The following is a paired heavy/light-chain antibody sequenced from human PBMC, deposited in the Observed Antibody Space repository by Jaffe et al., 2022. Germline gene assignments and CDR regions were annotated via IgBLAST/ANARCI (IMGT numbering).Heavy chain of an antibody. V-gene: IGHV4-61*02. J-gene: IGHJ3*02. D-gene: IGHD6-19*01. Sequence: QVQLQESGPGLVKPSQTLSLTCTVSGGSISSGSYYWTWIRQPAGKGLEWIGHIYTSGSTTYNPSLRSRLTILVDTPNNQFSLKLSSVTAADTAVYYCARSHSSGWYNDAFDIWGQGTMVTVSS. CDR1: GGSISSGSYY. CDR3: ARSHSSGWYNDAFDI. CDR2: IYTSGST.
Light chain of an antibody. CDR3: SSYTSSTTVI. J-gene: IGLJ2*01. CDR1: SSDVGGYNY. Sequence: QSALTQPASVSGSPGQSITISCTGTSSDVGGYNYVSWYQQHPGKAPKLMIYEVSNRPSGVSNRFSGSKSGNTASLTISGLQAEDEADYYCSSYTSSTTVIFGGGTKLTVL. CDR2: EVS. V-gene: IGLV2-14*01.